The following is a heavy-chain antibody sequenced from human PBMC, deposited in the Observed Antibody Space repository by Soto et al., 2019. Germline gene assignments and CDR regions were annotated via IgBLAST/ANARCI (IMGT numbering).Heavy chain of an antibody. Sequence: ASVKVSCKASGYTFTYYDINWVRQAPGQGLEWMGWMSPSTGNTGYAQKFQARVTMTANTAISTAYMELSSLTYDDSAIYYCARYFNTLDVWGQGTTVTVFS. CDR3: ARYFNTLDV. V-gene: IGHV1-8*01. J-gene: IGHJ6*02. D-gene: IGHD3-9*01. CDR2: MSPSTGNT. CDR1: GYTFTYYD.